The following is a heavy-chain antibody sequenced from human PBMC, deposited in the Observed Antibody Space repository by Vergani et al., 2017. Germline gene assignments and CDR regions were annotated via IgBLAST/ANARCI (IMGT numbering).Heavy chain of an antibody. CDR1: GGTFSSYA. CDR2: IIPILGIA. V-gene: IGHV1-69*09. J-gene: IGHJ5*02. CDR3: ATAPGPDSGSGWYYNWFDP. Sequence: QVQLQESGPGLVKPSQTLSLTCTVSGGTFSSYAISWVRQAPGQGLEWMGRIIPILGIANYAQKFQGRVTITADKSTSTAYMELSSLRSEDTAVYYCATAPGPDSGSGWYYNWFDPWGQGTLVTVSS. D-gene: IGHD6-19*01.